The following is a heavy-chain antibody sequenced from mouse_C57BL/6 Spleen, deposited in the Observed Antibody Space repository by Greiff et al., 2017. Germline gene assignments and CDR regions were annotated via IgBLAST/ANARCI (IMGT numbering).Heavy chain of an antibody. J-gene: IGHJ3*01. V-gene: IGHV1-55*01. CDR1: GYTFTSYW. CDR2: IYPGSGST. D-gene: IGHD2-3*01. Sequence: VQLQQPGAELVKPGASVKMSCKASGYTFTSYWITWVKQRPGQGLEWIGDIYPGSGSTNYNEKFKSKATLTVDTSSSTAYMQLSSLTSEDSAVXYCARRGDGYYLSWFAYWGQGTLVTVSA. CDR3: ARRGDGYYLSWFAY.